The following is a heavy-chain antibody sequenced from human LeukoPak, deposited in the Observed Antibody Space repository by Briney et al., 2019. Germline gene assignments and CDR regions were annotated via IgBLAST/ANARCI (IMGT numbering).Heavy chain of an antibody. D-gene: IGHD3-3*01. V-gene: IGHV4-30-4*01. CDR2: IYYSGST. J-gene: IGHJ4*02. CDR1: GDSISSGDFY. Sequence: SQTLSLTCTVSGDSISSGDFYWSWIRQPPGKGLECIGYIYYSGSTSYNPSLKSRVAISVDTSKNQFSLKLSSVTAADTAVYYCARHYYAVNYWGQGTLVTVSS. CDR3: ARHYYAVNY.